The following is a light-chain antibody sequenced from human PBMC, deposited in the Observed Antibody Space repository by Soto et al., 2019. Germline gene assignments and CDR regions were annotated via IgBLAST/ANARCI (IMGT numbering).Light chain of an antibody. Sequence: GDRVTITCRASQSISMWLAWYQQKPGKAPKLLIYDASNLEKGVPSRFSGRGSGTEFTLTISSLQPDDFATYFCQQYNSYSPETFGQGTKVEI. J-gene: IGKJ1*01. CDR2: DAS. CDR3: QQYNSYSPET. CDR1: QSISMW. V-gene: IGKV1-5*01.